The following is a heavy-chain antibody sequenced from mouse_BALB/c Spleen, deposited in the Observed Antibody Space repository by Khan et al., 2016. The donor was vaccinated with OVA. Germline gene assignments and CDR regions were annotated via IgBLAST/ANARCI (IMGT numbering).Heavy chain of an antibody. Sequence: EVKLLESGPGLVKPSQSLSLTCTVTGYSITSDYAWNWIRQFPGNKLEWMGYISYSGSTNYNPALKSRISITRDTSKNQFFLQLNSVTTEATATYYCARDGSRYNYAMDYWGQGTSVTVSS. D-gene: IGHD2-3*01. CDR2: ISYSGST. CDR3: ARDGSRYNYAMDY. CDR1: GYSITSDYA. V-gene: IGHV3-2*02. J-gene: IGHJ4*01.